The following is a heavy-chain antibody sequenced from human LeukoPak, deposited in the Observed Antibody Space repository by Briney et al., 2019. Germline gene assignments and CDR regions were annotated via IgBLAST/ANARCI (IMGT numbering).Heavy chain of an antibody. J-gene: IGHJ4*02. CDR3: AARPPIIVAGPFDY. Sequence: GGSLRLSCAASGFTFSSSTMNWVRQAPGQGLEWVSSISSSSSNTHYADSVKGRFTISRDNAKNSLYLQMNSLRAEDTAIYYCAARPPIIVAGPFDYWGQGTQVTVSS. CDR1: GFTFSSST. CDR2: ISSSSSNT. V-gene: IGHV3-21*04. D-gene: IGHD5-12*01.